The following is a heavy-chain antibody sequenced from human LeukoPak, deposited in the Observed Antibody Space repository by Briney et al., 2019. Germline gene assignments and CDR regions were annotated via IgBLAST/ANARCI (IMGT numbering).Heavy chain of an antibody. D-gene: IGHD1-7*01. CDR1: GYSFSSYW. CDR3: ARSENYGGYFQH. J-gene: IGHJ1*01. CDR2: IYPGDSDI. V-gene: IGHV5-51*01. Sequence: GESLQISCKGSGYSFSSYWIGWVRQMPGRGLEWMGIIYPGDSDIRYSPSFQGQATISADKSITTAYLQWSSLKASDTAIYYCARSENYGGYFQHWGQGSLVTVSS.